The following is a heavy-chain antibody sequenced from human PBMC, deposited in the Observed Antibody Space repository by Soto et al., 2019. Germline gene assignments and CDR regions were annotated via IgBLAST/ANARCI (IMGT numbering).Heavy chain of an antibody. CDR3: ARRVEGDCSGGSCALGHFDY. V-gene: IGHV5-51*03. CDR1: GYSFTSYW. CDR2: IYPGDSDT. D-gene: IGHD2-15*01. Sequence: EVQLVQSGAEVKKPGESLQISCKGSGYSFTSYWIGWVRQMPGKGLEWMGIIYPGDSDTRYSPSFQGQVTISADKSISTAYLQWSSLKASDTAMYYCARRVEGDCSGGSCALGHFDYWGQGTLVTVSS. J-gene: IGHJ4*02.